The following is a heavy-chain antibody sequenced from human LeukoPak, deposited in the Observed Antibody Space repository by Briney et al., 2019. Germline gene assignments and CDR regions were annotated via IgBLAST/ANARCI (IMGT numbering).Heavy chain of an antibody. CDR3: AADTPPPPIVGATEYDY. Sequence: SVKLSYKDSGITFTNPAVKWVRQARGQGLEWIGWIVVGSGNTNYAQKFRERVTITRDMSTSTAYMELSSLRSEDTAVYYCAADTPPPPIVGATEYDYWGQGTLVTVSS. CDR1: GITFTNPA. V-gene: IGHV1-58*01. D-gene: IGHD1-26*01. CDR2: IVVGSGNT. J-gene: IGHJ4*02.